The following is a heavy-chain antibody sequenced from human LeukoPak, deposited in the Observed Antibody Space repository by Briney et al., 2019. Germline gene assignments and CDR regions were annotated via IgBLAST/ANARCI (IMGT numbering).Heavy chain of an antibody. J-gene: IGHJ4*02. D-gene: IGHD3-16*02. CDR2: ISSSSSYI. V-gene: IGHV3-21*01. CDR3: ARGSLYYDYVWGSYRYGYFDY. CDR1: GFTSSSYS. Sequence: GGSLRLSCAASGFTSSSYSMNWVRQAPGKGLEWVSSISSSSSYIYYADSVKGRFTISRDNAKNSLYLQMNSLRAEDTAVHYCARGSLYYDYVWGSYRYGYFDYWGQGTLVTVSS.